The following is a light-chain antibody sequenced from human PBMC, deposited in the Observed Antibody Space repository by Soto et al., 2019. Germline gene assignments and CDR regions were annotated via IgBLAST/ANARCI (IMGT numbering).Light chain of an antibody. CDR2: GAS. J-gene: IGKJ1*01. Sequence: EIVLTQSPGTVSLSPGESATLSCRASESISSSHLAWYQQKPGQAPRLLIYGASSRATGFPDRFSGSGSGTDFTLTISRLEPEDFAVYYCQQYNNWSWTFGQGTKVEIK. CDR1: ESISSSH. V-gene: IGKV3-20*01. CDR3: QQYNNWSWT.